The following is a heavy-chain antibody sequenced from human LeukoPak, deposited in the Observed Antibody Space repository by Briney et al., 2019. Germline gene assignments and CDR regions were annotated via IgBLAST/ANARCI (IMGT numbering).Heavy chain of an antibody. CDR1: VFTFSSYS. Sequence: GGSLRLSCAASVFTFSSYSMNWVRQAPGKGLEWVSSISSSSSYIYYADSVKGRFTISRDNAKNSLYLQMNSLRAEDTAVYYRARLGGYYSRNWFDPWGQGTLVTVSS. CDR2: ISSSSSYI. D-gene: IGHD3-22*01. CDR3: ARLGGYYSRNWFDP. V-gene: IGHV3-21*01. J-gene: IGHJ5*02.